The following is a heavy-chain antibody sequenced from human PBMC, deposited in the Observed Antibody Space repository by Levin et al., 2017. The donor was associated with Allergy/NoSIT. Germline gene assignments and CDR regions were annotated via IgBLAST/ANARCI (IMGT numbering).Heavy chain of an antibody. CDR3: AKAGAYCDGGSCSSYYYYYYMDV. Sequence: GESLKISCAASGFTFSSYAMTWVRLPPGKGLEWVSTISASGDTTYSADSVKGRFTISRDNFKNTLSLQMNSLRAEDTAVYYCAKAGAYCDGGSCSSYYYYYYMDVWGKGTTVTVSS. CDR2: ISASGDTT. D-gene: IGHD2-15*01. CDR1: GFTFSSYA. V-gene: IGHV3-23*01. J-gene: IGHJ6*03.